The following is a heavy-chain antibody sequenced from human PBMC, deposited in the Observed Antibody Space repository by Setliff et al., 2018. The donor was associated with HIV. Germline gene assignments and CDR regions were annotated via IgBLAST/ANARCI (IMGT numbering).Heavy chain of an antibody. V-gene: IGHV1-2*02. CDR3: TTGIPSDLDY. J-gene: IGHJ4*01. CDR2: INPETGDP. CDR1: GYRFIGHY. Sequence: ASVKVSCKTSGYRFIGHYLHWVRLAPGQGPEWVGWINPETGDPNYAQKFRGRVLMTRDTSITTAFLHMAKLTSDDTAIYYCTTGIPSDLDYWGQGTLVTVSS. D-gene: IGHD2-21*01.